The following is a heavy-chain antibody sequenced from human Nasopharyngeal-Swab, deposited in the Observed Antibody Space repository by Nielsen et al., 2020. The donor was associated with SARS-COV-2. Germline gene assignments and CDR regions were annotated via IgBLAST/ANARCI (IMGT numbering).Heavy chain of an antibody. CDR1: GFTFSSYA. J-gene: IGHJ6*02. D-gene: IGHD4-17*01. CDR2: ISYDGSNK. CDR3: ARSYYGVYYYGMDV. Sequence: GGSLRLSCAASGFTFSSYAMHWVRQAPGKGLEWVAVISYDGSNKYYADSVKGRFTISRDNPKNTLYLQMNSLRAEDTAVYYCARSYYGVYYYGMDVWGQGTTVTVSS. V-gene: IGHV3-30-3*01.